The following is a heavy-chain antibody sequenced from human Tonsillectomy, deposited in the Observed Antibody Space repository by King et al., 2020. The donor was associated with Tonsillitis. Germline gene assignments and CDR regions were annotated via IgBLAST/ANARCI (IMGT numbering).Heavy chain of an antibody. CDR1: GFTFSSYA. CDR3: ARDPNDYGDYDQLGDYFYYYYMDV. V-gene: IGHV3-30*01. J-gene: IGHJ6*03. D-gene: IGHD4-17*01. Sequence: VQLVESGGGVVQPGRSLRLSCAASGFTFSSYAVHWVRQAPGKGLEWVAVISYVGSSKYYADSVKGRFTISRDNSKNTLFLQMNSLRAEDTAVYYCARDPNDYGDYDQLGDYFYYYYMDVWGKGTTVTVSS. CDR2: ISYVGSSK.